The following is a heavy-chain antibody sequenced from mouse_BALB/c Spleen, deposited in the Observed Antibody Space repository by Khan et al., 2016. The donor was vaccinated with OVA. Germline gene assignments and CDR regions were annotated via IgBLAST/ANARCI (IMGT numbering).Heavy chain of an antibody. CDR2: IRSGGDYT. J-gene: IGHJ3*01. CDR3: AAHLTGPFAY. Sequence: EVELVESGGDLVKPGGFLKLSCAASGFTFSSYSMSWVRQTPDKRLEWVASIRSGGDYTYYPDSVNGRFTISRDNAKKTMYLHMCDLKSEDTAMYYCAAHLTGPFAYWGQGTLVTVAA. CDR1: GFTFSSYS. V-gene: IGHV5-6*01. D-gene: IGHD4-1*01.